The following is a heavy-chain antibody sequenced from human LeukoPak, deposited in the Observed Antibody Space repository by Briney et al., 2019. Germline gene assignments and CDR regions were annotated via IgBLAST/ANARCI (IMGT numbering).Heavy chain of an antibody. CDR1: GFTFSSYG. D-gene: IGHD4-11*01. CDR2: IRYDGSNK. J-gene: IGHJ6*03. V-gene: IGHV3-30*02. CDR3: AKEYYSNSPDYYYYMDV. Sequence: GGSLRLSCAASGFTFSSYGMHWVRQAPGKGLEWVAFIRYDGSNKYYADSVKGRFTISRDNSKSTLYLQMNSLRAEDTAVYYCAKEYYSNSPDYYYYMDVWGKGTTVTVSS.